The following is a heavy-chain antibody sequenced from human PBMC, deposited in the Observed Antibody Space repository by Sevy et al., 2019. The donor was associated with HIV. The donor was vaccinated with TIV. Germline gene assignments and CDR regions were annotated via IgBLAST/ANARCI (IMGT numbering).Heavy chain of an antibody. Sequence: GESLKISCKGSGYSFSSHWIGWVRHMPGKGLEWMGIVLPEDSSTRYSPSFEGQVTFSADKSTSPAYLQWSSLKASDTAIYYCATSHSGYFASSCYYIYWGQGTLVTVSS. V-gene: IGHV5-51*01. J-gene: IGHJ4*02. D-gene: IGHD3-22*01. CDR3: ATSHSGYFASSCYYIY. CDR2: VLPEDSST. CDR1: GYSFSSHW.